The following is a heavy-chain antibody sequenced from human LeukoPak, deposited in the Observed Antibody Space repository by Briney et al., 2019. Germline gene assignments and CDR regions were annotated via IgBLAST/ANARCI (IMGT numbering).Heavy chain of an antibody. CDR1: GYSISSGYY. J-gene: IGHJ2*01. CDR2: IYHSGST. V-gene: IGHV4-38-2*02. Sequence: SETLSLTCTVSGYSISSGYYWGWIRQPPGKGLEWIGSIYHSGSTYYNPSLKSRVTISVDTSKNQFSLKLSSVTAADTAVYYCARDFDSSGWFYWYFDLWGRGTLVTVSS. CDR3: ARDFDSSGWFYWYFDL. D-gene: IGHD6-19*01.